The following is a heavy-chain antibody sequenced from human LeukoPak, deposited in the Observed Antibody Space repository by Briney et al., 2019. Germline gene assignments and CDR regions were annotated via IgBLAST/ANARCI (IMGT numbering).Heavy chain of an antibody. Sequence: GGSLRLSCVASGFTFSTYWMHWVRQAPGKGLLWVSRLSGDGSSTKYADSLKGRFTISRDNAKNTLYLQMNSLRAEDTAVYYCVREASHVFDFWGQGTMVTVSS. J-gene: IGHJ3*01. CDR1: GFTFSTYW. CDR2: LSGDGSST. CDR3: VREASHVFDF. V-gene: IGHV3-74*03.